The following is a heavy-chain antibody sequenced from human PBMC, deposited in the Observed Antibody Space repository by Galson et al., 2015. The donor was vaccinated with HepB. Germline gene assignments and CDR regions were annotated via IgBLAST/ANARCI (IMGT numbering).Heavy chain of an antibody. CDR1: GYTFTGYY. Sequence: SVKVSCKASGYTFTGYYVHWVRQAPGQGLEWMGRINPKSGDTNYAQRFQGRVTMTRDTSVSTAYMELHRLRSDDTAVYYCARFRTDTLILMGMDVWGQGTTVTVSS. CDR3: ARFRTDTLILMGMDV. D-gene: IGHD2-15*01. V-gene: IGHV1-2*06. CDR2: INPKSGDT. J-gene: IGHJ6*02.